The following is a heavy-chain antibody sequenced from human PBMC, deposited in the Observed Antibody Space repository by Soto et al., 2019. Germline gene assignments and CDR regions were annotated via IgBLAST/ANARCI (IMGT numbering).Heavy chain of an antibody. CDR3: ARETTLIDAFDI. CDR2: ISAYNGNT. CDR1: GYTFTSYG. D-gene: IGHD1-1*01. V-gene: IGHV1-18*01. J-gene: IGHJ3*02. Sequence: ASVKVSCKASGYTFTSYGISWVRQAPGQGLEWMGWISAYNGNTNYAQKLQGRVTMTTDTSTSTAYMELRSLRSEDTAVYYCARETTLIDAFDIWGQGTMVTVSS.